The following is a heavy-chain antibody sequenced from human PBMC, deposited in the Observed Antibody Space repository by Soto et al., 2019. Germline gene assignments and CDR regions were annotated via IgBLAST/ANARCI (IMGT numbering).Heavy chain of an antibody. V-gene: IGHV4-39*01. Sequence: SETLSLTCTVSGGSSSSSTDYWGWIRQPPGKGLEWIGSLYYIGSTYYNPSLKSRVTISVDSSKNQFSLKLSSVTAADTAGYYCASANFYFYYGMDVWGQGTTVTVSS. D-gene: IGHD2-15*01. CDR1: GGSSSSSTDY. CDR2: LYYIGST. J-gene: IGHJ6*02. CDR3: ASANFYFYYGMDV.